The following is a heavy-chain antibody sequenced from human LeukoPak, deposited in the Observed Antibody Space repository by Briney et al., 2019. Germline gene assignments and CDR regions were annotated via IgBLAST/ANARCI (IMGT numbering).Heavy chain of an antibody. CDR1: GFNFDIYW. D-gene: IGHD4-17*01. Sequence: GGSLRLSCAASGFNFDIYWMSWVRQAPGKGLEWVANIKQDGSDNYHVDSVRGRFTISRDNGNNILYLQMNSLRAEDTATYYCARDPNGDYIGAFDMWGQGTMVTVS. V-gene: IGHV3-7*03. CDR2: IKQDGSDN. CDR3: ARDPNGDYIGAFDM. J-gene: IGHJ3*02.